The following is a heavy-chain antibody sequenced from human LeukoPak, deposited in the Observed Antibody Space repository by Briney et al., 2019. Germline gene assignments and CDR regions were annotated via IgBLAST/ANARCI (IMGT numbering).Heavy chain of an antibody. CDR1: GYSFTSYW. Sequence: GESLKISCKGSGYSFTSYWIGWVRQMPGKGLEWMGIIYPGDSDTRYSPSFQGQVTISADKSISTAYLQWSSLKASDTAMYYCARSTVVVTAISWFDPWGQGTLVTVSS. CDR3: ARSTVVVTAISWFDP. J-gene: IGHJ5*02. V-gene: IGHV5-51*01. CDR2: IYPGDSDT. D-gene: IGHD2-21*02.